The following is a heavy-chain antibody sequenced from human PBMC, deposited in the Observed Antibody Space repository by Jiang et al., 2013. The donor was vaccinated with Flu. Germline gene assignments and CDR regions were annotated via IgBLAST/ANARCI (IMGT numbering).Heavy chain of an antibody. CDR1: GFSLSTSGMC. CDR2: IDWDDDK. Sequence: KPTQTLTLTCTFSGFSLSTSGMCVSWIRQPPGKALEWLALIDWDDDKYYSTSLKTRLTISKDTSKNQVVLTMTNMDPVDTATYYCARMMLGRWLQQGYYFDYWGQGTLVTVSS. CDR3: ARMMLGRWLQQGYYFDY. J-gene: IGHJ4*02. D-gene: IGHD5-24*01. V-gene: IGHV2-70*01.